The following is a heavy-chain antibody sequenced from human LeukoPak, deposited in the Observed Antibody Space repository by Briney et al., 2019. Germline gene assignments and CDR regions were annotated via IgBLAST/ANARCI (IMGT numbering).Heavy chain of an antibody. CDR1: GFTFSSYS. CDR3: ARPGITGTMGYGAFDI. CDR2: IDSSSSYI. V-gene: IGHV3-21*01. Sequence: GGSLRLSCAASGFTFSSYSINWVRQAPGKGMEWVSSIDSSSSYIYYADSGKGRFTISRDNAKNSLFLQMNSLRVEDTAVYYCARPGITGTMGYGAFDIWGQGTRVTVSS. J-gene: IGHJ3*02. D-gene: IGHD1-7*01.